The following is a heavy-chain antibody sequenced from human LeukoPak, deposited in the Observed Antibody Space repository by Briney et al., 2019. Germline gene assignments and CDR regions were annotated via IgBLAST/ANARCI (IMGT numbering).Heavy chain of an antibody. CDR3: AKDRAAPSGGYYFDY. D-gene: IGHD6-6*01. V-gene: IGHV3-23*01. CDR2: ISGSGGST. Sequence: GGSLRLSCAASGFTFSSYAMSWVRQAPGKGLEWVSVISGSGGSTFYADSVKGRFTISRDNTKNTLYLQMNSLRAEDTAVYYCAKDRAAPSGGYYFDYWGQGTLVTVSS. J-gene: IGHJ4*02. CDR1: GFTFSSYA.